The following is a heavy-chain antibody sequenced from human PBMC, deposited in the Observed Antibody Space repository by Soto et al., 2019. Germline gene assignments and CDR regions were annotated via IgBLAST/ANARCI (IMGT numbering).Heavy chain of an antibody. V-gene: IGHV3-30-3*01. Sequence: QVQLVESGGGVVQPGRSLRLSCAASGFTFSSYAMHWVRQAPGKGLEWVAVISYDGSNKYYADSVKGRFTISRDNSKNTLYLQMNSLRAEDTAVYYCARVREGTTGVDYWGQGTLVTVSS. J-gene: IGHJ4*02. CDR1: GFTFSSYA. CDR2: ISYDGSNK. D-gene: IGHD1-1*01. CDR3: ARVREGTTGVDY.